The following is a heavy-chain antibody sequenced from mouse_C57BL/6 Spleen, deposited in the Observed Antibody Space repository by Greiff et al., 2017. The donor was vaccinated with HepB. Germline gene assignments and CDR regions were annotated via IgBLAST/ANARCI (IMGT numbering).Heavy chain of an antibody. CDR3: AKGHYDYDQAWFAY. CDR2: IWGDGST. Sequence: VQRVESGPGLVAPSQSLSITCTVSGFSLTSYGVSWVRQPPGKGLEWLGVIWGDGSTNYHSALISRLSISKDNSKSQVFLKLNSLQTDDTATYYCAKGHYDYDQAWFAYWGQGTLVTVSA. J-gene: IGHJ3*01. CDR1: GFSLTSYG. D-gene: IGHD2-4*01. V-gene: IGHV2-3*01.